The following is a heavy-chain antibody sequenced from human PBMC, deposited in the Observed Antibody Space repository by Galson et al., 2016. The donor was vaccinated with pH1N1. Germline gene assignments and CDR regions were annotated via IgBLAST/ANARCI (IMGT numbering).Heavy chain of an antibody. CDR2: IWYDGSNK. D-gene: IGHD3-10*01. V-gene: IGHV3-33*01. J-gene: IGHJ3*02. CDR1: GFTFSSYG. Sequence: SLRLSCAASGFTFSSYGMHWVRQAPGKGLEWVAVIWYDGSNKYYADSVKGRFTISRDNSKNTLYLQMNSLRAEDTAVYYCARDQFGETTDAFDIWGLSFGIWGQGTMVTVSS. CDR3: ARDQFGETTDAFDIWGLSFGI.